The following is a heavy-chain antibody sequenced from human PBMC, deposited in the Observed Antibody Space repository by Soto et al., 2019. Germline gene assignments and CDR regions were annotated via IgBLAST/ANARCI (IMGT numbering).Heavy chain of an antibody. CDR3: ANDPWDIVVVPAAMPPGWGDY. J-gene: IGHJ4*02. CDR1: GFTFSSYA. CDR2: ISGSGGST. Sequence: GGSLILSCAASGFTFSSYAMSWVRQAPGKGLEWVSAISGSGGSTYYADSVKGRFTISRDNSKNTLYLQMNSLRAEDTAVYYCANDPWDIVVVPAAMPPGWGDYWGQGTLVTVSS. V-gene: IGHV3-23*01. D-gene: IGHD2-2*01.